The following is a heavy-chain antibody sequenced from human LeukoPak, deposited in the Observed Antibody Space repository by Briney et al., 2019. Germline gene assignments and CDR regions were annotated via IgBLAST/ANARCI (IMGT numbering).Heavy chain of an antibody. Sequence: SETLSLTCAVSGGSLSSSNWWSWVRQPPGKGLEWIGEIYHSGSTNYKPSLKSPVTISVDKSKNQFSLKLSSVTAADPAVYYCARDPHLHYYDSSGYSRWGQGTLVTVSS. CDR1: GGSLSSSNW. D-gene: IGHD3-22*01. V-gene: IGHV4-4*02. CDR2: IYHSGST. CDR3: ARDPHLHYYDSSGYSR. J-gene: IGHJ4*02.